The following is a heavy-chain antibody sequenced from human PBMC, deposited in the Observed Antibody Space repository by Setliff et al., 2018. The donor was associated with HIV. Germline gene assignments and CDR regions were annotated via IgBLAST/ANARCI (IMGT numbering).Heavy chain of an antibody. CDR1: GFSFSNYW. V-gene: IGHV3-7*03. CDR2: INQDGSEK. CDR3: ARDPRTDSSYAWFDS. J-gene: IGHJ5*01. Sequence: PGGSLRLSCAASGFSFSNYWMNWVRQVPGKGLEWVANINQDGSEKKYVDSMKGRLTIPRDNAKNSLYLQMTSLRAEDTALYFCARDPRTDSSYAWFDSWGQGTLVTVSS. D-gene: IGHD6-6*01.